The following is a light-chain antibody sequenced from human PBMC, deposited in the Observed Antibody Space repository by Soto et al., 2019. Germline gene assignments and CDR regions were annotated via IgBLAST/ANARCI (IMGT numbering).Light chain of an antibody. CDR1: QSVGAD. Sequence: IVLTQSPATLSVSPGERATLSCRASQSVGADLAWYQRKPGQAPRLLIYDASSRATGIPDRFSGGGSGTDFTLTIRGLQPEDFATYYCQQSSGSRDWAFGQGTKVDIK. CDR3: QQSSGSRDWA. V-gene: IGKV3D-15*01. CDR2: DAS. J-gene: IGKJ1*01.